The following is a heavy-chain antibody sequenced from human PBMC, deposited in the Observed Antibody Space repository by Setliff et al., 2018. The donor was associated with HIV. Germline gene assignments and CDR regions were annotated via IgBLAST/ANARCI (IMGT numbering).Heavy chain of an antibody. D-gene: IGHD4-17*01. CDR3: ARAAAGNTGPFDL. J-gene: IGHJ4*02. V-gene: IGHV4-4*07. Sequence: SETLSLTFTVSDSGTYYRSWIRQPAGKGLEWIGRVSSRGDTNYNPSLKSRVTMSVDTSKNQFSLKLTSVTASDTAVYYCARAAAGNTGPFDLWGQGSPVTVSS. CDR2: VSSRGDT. CDR1: DSGTYY.